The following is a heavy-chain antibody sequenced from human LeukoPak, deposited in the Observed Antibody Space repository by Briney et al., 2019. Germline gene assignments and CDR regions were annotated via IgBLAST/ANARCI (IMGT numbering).Heavy chain of an antibody. CDR3: ARNENSGWGYFDY. V-gene: IGHV3-23*01. D-gene: IGHD5-12*01. J-gene: IGHJ4*02. CDR1: RFTCNSYA. Sequence: GGSLRRSGAASRFTCNSYAMSWVRHAPGKGLEGGSVIGGSNGIKFYVGSVKGRFTISRDNSKDKLYLQMNSLRAEDTDVYYCARNENSGWGYFDYWGQGTLVTVSS. CDR2: IGGSNGIK.